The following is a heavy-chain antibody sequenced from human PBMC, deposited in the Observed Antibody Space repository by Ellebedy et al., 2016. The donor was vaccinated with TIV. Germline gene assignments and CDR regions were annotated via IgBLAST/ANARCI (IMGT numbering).Heavy chain of an antibody. CDR2: TSYDGSNK. CDR1: GFTFSNYV. CDR3: AKSNSRDGYNLKFDN. V-gene: IGHV3-30*18. J-gene: IGHJ4*02. Sequence: GESLKISXAASGFTFSNYVIHWVRQAPGKGLEWVSVTSYDGSNKYYADSVKGRFTISRDNSKNTLFLQMNSLKPEDTAVYYCAKSNSRDGYNLKFDNWGQGTLVTVSS. D-gene: IGHD5-24*01.